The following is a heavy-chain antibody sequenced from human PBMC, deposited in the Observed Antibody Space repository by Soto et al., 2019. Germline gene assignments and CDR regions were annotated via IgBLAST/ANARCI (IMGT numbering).Heavy chain of an antibody. V-gene: IGHV1-69*02. CDR2: IIPVLGIA. CDR3: VGDGYNSGSFDY. Sequence: SVKVSCKASGGTFSSYTISWVRQAPGQGLEWMGRIIPVLGIANYAQKFQGRVTMTADKSTGTAYMELSSLRSEDTAVYYCVGDGYNSGSFDYWGQGTLVTVSS. J-gene: IGHJ4*02. CDR1: GGTFSSYT. D-gene: IGHD5-12*01.